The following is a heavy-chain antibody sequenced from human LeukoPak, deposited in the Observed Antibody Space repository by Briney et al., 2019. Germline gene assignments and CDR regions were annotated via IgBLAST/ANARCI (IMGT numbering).Heavy chain of an antibody. CDR2: IKQDGTEK. D-gene: IGHD1-14*01. Sequence: GGSLRLSCAASTFAFSSYWMSWVRQAPGKGLEWVANIKQDGTEKYYVDSVKGRITISRDNAKNSLYLQMNSLRAEDTAVYYCARGSGKPFDYWGQGTLVTVSS. CDR1: TFAFSSYW. CDR3: ARGSGKPFDY. V-gene: IGHV3-7*01. J-gene: IGHJ4*02.